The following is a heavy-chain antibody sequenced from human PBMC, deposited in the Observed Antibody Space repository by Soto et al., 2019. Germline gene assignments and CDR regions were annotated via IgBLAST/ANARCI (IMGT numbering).Heavy chain of an antibody. CDR1: GGSVCSRSYF. D-gene: IGHD1-26*01. J-gene: IGHJ4*02. CDR2: IYYSGST. V-gene: IGHV4-61*01. Sequence: SETLSLTCTVSGGSVCSRSYFWSWIRQPPGKGLEWIGCIYYSGSTNYNPSLKSRVTISLDTSKNQFSLKLSSVTAADTAVYYCARDPMGATAAHFDYWGQGTLVTVSS. CDR3: ARDPMGATAAHFDY.